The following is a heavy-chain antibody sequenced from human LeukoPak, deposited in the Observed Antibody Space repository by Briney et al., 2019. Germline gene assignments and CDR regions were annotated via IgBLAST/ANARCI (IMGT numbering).Heavy chain of an antibody. CDR3: ARRSNDYLDY. CDR1: GGTFSSYA. J-gene: IGHJ4*02. D-gene: IGHD3-16*01. V-gene: IGHV1-46*01. Sequence: ASVKVSCKASGGTFSSYAISWVRQAPGQGLEWMGIINPSGGSTSYAQKFQGRVTMTRDTSTSTVYMELSSLRSEDTAVYYCARRSNDYLDYWGQGTLVTVSS. CDR2: INPSGGST.